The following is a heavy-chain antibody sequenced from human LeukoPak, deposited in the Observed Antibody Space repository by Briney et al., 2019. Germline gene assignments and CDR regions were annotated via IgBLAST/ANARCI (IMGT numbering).Heavy chain of an antibody. CDR3: ARWSRATATTDPGAN. J-gene: IGHJ4*02. CDR2: VKPDGSEN. V-gene: IGHV3-7*01. Sequence: GGSLRLSCAASGFTFNNYWMNWVRQAPGKGLEWVANVKPDGSENYYVDSVKGRFTISRDYAEKSVYLQMNSLRAEDTAVYYCARWSRATATTDPGANWGQGTLVTVSS. D-gene: IGHD1-1*01. CDR1: GFTFNNYW.